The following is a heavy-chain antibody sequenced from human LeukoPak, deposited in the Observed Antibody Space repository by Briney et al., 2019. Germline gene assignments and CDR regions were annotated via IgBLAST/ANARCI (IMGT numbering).Heavy chain of an antibody. J-gene: IGHJ4*02. CDR1: GGSFSGYY. V-gene: IGHV4-34*01. Sequence: SETLSLTCAVYGGSFSGYYWSWIRQPPGKGLEWIGEINHSGSTNYNPSLKSRVTISVDTSKNQFSLKLSSVTAADTAVYYCARARLLTYSSSSYAFDYWGQGTLVTVSS. CDR3: ARARLLTYSSSSYAFDY. D-gene: IGHD6-6*01. CDR2: INHSGST.